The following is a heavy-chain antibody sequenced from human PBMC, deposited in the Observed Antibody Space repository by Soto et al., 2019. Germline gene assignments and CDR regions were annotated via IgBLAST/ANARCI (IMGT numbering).Heavy chain of an antibody. Sequence: QVQLVQSGAEVKKPGSSVRVSCRASEGTFSTSAISWVRQAPGKGLEWMGAIIPMFGTGNYAQNFQGRVTMTADKSTSTVYMELTSLRPGDTSVYYWARDPRGVATVFGMDVWGQGTTVTVSS. CDR1: EGTFSTSA. V-gene: IGHV1-69*06. CDR2: IIPMFGTG. J-gene: IGHJ6*02. CDR3: ARDPRGVATVFGMDV. D-gene: IGHD3-3*01.